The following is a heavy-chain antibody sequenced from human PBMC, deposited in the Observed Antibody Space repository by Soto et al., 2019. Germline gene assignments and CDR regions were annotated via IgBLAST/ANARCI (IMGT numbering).Heavy chain of an antibody. J-gene: IGHJ4*02. D-gene: IGHD3-3*01. V-gene: IGHV1-2*04. CDR1: GYTFTGYY. CDR2: INPNSGGT. Sequence: ASVKVSCKASGYTFTGYYMHWVRQAPGQGLEWMGWINPNSGGTNYAQKFQGWVTMTRDTSISTAYMELRRLRSDDTAVYYCARAPLAESITIFGVVIIPWLDYWGQGTLVTVSS. CDR3: ARAPLAESITIFGVVIIPWLDY.